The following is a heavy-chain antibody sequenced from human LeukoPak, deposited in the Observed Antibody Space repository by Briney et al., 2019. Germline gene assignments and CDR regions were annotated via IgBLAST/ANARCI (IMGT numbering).Heavy chain of an antibody. J-gene: IGHJ5*02. CDR3: ARVRGYDYVWGSYRSNWFDP. D-gene: IGHD3-16*02. Sequence: SDTLSLTCAAYGGSFSGYYWSWIRQPPGKGLAWIGEINHSGSTNYNPSLKSRVTISVDTSKNQFSLKLRSVTAADTAVYYCARVRGYDYVWGSYRSNWFDPWGQGTLVTVSS. CDR2: INHSGST. V-gene: IGHV4-34*01. CDR1: GGSFSGYY.